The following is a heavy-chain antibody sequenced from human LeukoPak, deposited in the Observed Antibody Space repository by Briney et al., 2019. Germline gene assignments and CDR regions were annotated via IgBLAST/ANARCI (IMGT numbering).Heavy chain of an antibody. CDR1: GFTFSNAW. D-gene: IGHD3-9*01. Sequence: GGSLRLSCAASGFTFSNAWMSWVRQAPGKGLEWVGRIKSKTDGGTTDYAAPVKGRFTISRDDSKNTLYLQMNSLKTEDTAVYYCTTEYYDILTGYHDYYYYYMDVWGKGTTVTVSS. CDR3: TTEYYDILTGYHDYYYYYMDV. J-gene: IGHJ6*03. CDR2: IKSKTDGGTT. V-gene: IGHV3-15*01.